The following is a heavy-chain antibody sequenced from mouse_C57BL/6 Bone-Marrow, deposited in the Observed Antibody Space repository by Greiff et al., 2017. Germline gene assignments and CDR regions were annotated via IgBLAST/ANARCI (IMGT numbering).Heavy chain of an antibody. CDR1: GYAFSSSW. V-gene: IGHV1-82*01. CDR3: ARSSRYYYGSSLFAY. Sequence: VQLQQSGPELVKPGASVKISCKASGYAFSSSWMNWVKQRPGKGLEWIGRIYPGDGATNYNGKFKGKAPLTADTSSSTSYMQLSSRTSEDSAVYFCARSSRYYYGSSLFAYWGQGTLVTVSA. D-gene: IGHD1-1*01. CDR2: IYPGDGAT. J-gene: IGHJ3*01.